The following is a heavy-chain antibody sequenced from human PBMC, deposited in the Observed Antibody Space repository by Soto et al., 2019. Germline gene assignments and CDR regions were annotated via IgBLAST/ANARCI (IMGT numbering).Heavy chain of an antibody. D-gene: IGHD2-21*01. Sequence: SETLSLTCAVYGGSFSGYYWSWIRQPQGKGLEWIGEINHSGSTNYNPSLKRRVTISVDTSKNQFSLKLSSVTAADTAVYFCASSKYDVVAGSVWFDPWGQGTLVTVSS. CDR2: INHSGST. V-gene: IGHV4-34*01. J-gene: IGHJ5*02. CDR3: ASSKYDVVAGSVWFDP. CDR1: GGSFSGYY.